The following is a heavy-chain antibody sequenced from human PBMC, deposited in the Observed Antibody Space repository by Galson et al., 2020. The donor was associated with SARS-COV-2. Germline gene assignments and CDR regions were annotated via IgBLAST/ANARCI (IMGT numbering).Heavy chain of an antibody. D-gene: IGHD4-4*01. V-gene: IGHV1-46*01. J-gene: IGHJ4*02. CDR1: GYTFTSYY. CDR3: ARDSQGGNDYNYLLF. Sequence: ASVKVSCKASGYTFTSYYIHWVRQAPGQGLEWMGIINPSGGGTTYAQKFQGRVTMTRDTSTSTVYMELSSLRSEDTAVYYCARDSQGGNDYNYLLFWGQGTL. CDR2: INPSGGGT.